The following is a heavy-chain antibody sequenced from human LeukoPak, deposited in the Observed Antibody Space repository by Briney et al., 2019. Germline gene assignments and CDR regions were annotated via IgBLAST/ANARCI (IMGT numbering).Heavy chain of an antibody. J-gene: IGHJ5*02. D-gene: IGHD1-14*01. CDR2: IFTSGTP. V-gene: IGHV4-4*07. CDR3: ARSGGIGFDWFDP. CDR1: RGSISNFY. Sequence: SETLSLTCTVSRGSISNFYWSWIRQPAGKGLEWIGHIFTSGTPNYNPSLKSRVTISVDTSKNQFSLKLSSVTAADTAVYYCARSGGIGFDWFDPWGQGTLVTVSS.